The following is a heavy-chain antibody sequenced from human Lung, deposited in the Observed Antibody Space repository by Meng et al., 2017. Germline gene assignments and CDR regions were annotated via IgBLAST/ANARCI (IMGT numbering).Heavy chain of an antibody. Sequence: QVQLQQCGAGLLKPSETLSLPCVVSGGSFSDYYLSWIRQPPGKGLEWIGEINHSGSTNYNPSLESRATISVDTSQNNLSLKLSSVTAADSAVYYCARGPTTMAHDFDYWGQGTLVTVSS. D-gene: IGHD4-11*01. J-gene: IGHJ4*02. CDR1: GGSFSDYY. V-gene: IGHV4-34*01. CDR3: ARGPTTMAHDFDY. CDR2: INHSGST.